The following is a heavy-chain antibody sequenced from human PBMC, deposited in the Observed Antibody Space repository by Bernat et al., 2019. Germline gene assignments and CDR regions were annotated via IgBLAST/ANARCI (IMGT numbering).Heavy chain of an antibody. J-gene: IGHJ4*02. CDR2: IAYDGSNK. CDR3: ARDFGYNNGHPFDY. V-gene: IGHV3-33*01. D-gene: IGHD5-18*01. CDR1: GFTFSNYG. Sequence: QVQLVESGGGVVQPGRSLRLSCAASGFTFSNYGMHWVRQAPGKGLEWVALIAYDGSNKYYADSVKGRFTTSRDNSKNTLYVQMNSLRAEDTAVYYCARDFGYNNGHPFDYWGQGTLVTVSS.